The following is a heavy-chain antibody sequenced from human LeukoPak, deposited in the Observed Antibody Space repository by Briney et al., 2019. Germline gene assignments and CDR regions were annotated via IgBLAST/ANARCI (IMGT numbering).Heavy chain of an antibody. CDR3: AKDRRPGYCSGGSCRRPVDY. Sequence: GGSLRLSCAASGFTFSSYGMHWVRQAPGKGLEWVAVISYDGSNKYYADSVKGRFTISRDNSKNTLYLQMNSLRAEDTAVYYCAKDRRPGYCSGGSCRRPVDYWGQGTLVTVSS. J-gene: IGHJ4*02. D-gene: IGHD2-15*01. CDR2: ISYDGSNK. CDR1: GFTFSSYG. V-gene: IGHV3-30*18.